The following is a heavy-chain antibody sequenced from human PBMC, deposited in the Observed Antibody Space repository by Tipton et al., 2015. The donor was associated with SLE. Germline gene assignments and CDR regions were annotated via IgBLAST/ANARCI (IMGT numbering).Heavy chain of an antibody. Sequence: QSGPEVKKPGASVNVSCKASGYTFTSYGISWVRQAPGQGLEWLAWISGYNGQTEYSQKIQGRVTVTRDTSTSTAFLDVSSLTSDDTAVYYCARSPSWFTGDYNGMDVWGQGTTVTVSS. J-gene: IGHJ6*02. CDR3: ARSPSWFTGDYNGMDV. V-gene: IGHV1-18*01. CDR2: ISGYNGQT. D-gene: IGHD3-10*01. CDR1: GYTFTSYG.